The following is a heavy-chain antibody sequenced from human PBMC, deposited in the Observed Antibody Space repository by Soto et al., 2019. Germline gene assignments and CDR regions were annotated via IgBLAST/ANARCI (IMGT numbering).Heavy chain of an antibody. Sequence: QVQLQESGPGLVKPSQTLSLTCTVSGGSISSGDYYWSWIRQHPGKGLEWIGYIYYIGSTYYNPSLKSRVTISVDTSKNQFSLKLSSVTAADTAVYYCASCTNGRGGMDVWGQGTTVTVSS. CDR3: ASCTNGRGGMDV. V-gene: IGHV4-31*03. D-gene: IGHD2-8*01. J-gene: IGHJ6*02. CDR2: IYYIGST. CDR1: GGSISSGDYY.